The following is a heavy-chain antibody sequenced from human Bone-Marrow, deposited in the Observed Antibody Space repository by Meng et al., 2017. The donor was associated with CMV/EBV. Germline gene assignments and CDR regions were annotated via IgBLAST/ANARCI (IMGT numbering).Heavy chain of an antibody. CDR3: ARDSRVLRFLEWLLHHYYYYGMDV. D-gene: IGHD3-3*01. CDR2: IKQDGSEK. V-gene: IGHV3-7*01. J-gene: IGHJ6*02. CDR1: GFTFSSYW. Sequence: GGSLRLSCAASGFTFSSYWMSWVRQAPGKGLEWVANIKQDGSEKYYVDSVKGRFTISRDNAKNSLYLQMNSLRAEDTAVYYCARDSRVLRFLEWLLHHYYYYGMDVWGQGTTVTVSS.